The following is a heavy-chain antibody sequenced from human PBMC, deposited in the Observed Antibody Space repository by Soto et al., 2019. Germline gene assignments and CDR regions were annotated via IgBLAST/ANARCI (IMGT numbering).Heavy chain of an antibody. J-gene: IGHJ4*02. CDR3: ARGPLMGYCSGGSCSYFDY. CDR1: GFTFSSYD. V-gene: IGHV3-13*01. CDR2: IGTAGDT. Sequence: GGSLRLSCAASGFTFSSYDMHWVRQATGKGLEWVSAIGTAGDTYYPGSVKGRFTISRENAKNSLYLQMNSLRAGDTAVYYCARGPLMGYCSGGSCSYFDYWGQGTLVTVSS. D-gene: IGHD2-15*01.